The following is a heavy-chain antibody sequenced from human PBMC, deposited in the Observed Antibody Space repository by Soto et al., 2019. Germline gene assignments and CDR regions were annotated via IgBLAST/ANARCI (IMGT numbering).Heavy chain of an antibody. CDR3: ARSLLISGAFDI. CDR1: GYTFTGYY. CDR2: INPNNGGT. J-gene: IGHJ3*02. V-gene: IGHV1-2*04. Sequence: ASLKVSCKASGYTFTGYYIHWVRQAPGQGLEWMGWINPNNGGTYYAQRFQGWVTMTRDTSVNTAYMQLNRLRSDVTAVYYCARSLLISGAFDIWGQGTMVTVSS. D-gene: IGHD1-26*01.